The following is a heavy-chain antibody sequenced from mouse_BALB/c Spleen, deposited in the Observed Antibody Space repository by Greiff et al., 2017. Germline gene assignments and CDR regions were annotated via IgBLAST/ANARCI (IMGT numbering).Heavy chain of an antibody. CDR1: GFSLTDYG. CDR2: IWGGGST. J-gene: IGHJ4*01. Sequence: VKLMESGPGLVAPSQSLSITCTVSGFSLTDYGVSWIRQPPGKGLEWLGVIWGGGSTYYNSALKSRLSISKDNSKSQVFLKMNSLQTDDTAMYYCAKRSTMITTGAMDYWGQGTSVTVSS. D-gene: IGHD2-4*01. V-gene: IGHV2-6-5*01. CDR3: AKRSTMITTGAMDY.